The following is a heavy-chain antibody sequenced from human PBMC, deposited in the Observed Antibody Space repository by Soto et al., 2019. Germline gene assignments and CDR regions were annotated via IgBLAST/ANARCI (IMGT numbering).Heavy chain of an antibody. CDR3: ARGSGYYDFWSGYFNWFDP. CDR2: MNPNSGNT. J-gene: IGHJ5*02. CDR1: GYTFTSYD. D-gene: IGHD3-3*01. Sequence: SVQVSCKASGYTFTSYDINWVRQATGQGLEWMGWMNPNSGNTGYAQKFQGRVTMTRNTSISTAYMELSSLRSEDTAVYYCARGSGYYDFWSGYFNWFDPWGQGTQVTVSS. V-gene: IGHV1-8*01.